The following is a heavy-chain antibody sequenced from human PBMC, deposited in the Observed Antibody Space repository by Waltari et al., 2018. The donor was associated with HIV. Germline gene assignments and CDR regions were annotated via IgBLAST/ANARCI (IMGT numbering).Heavy chain of an antibody. CDR1: GGSINSGSYS. J-gene: IGHJ4*02. V-gene: IGHV4-61*02. Sequence: QVQLQESGPGLVKPSQTLSLSCLVSGGSINSGSYSWSWIRQPAGKGLEWSGRIYTSGSTNYNPSLKSRVTISVDTSKNHFSLKLSSVTAADTAVYYCAREVFYDSSGYYNFDYWGQGTLVTVSA. CDR3: AREVFYDSSGYYNFDY. CDR2: IYTSGST. D-gene: IGHD3-22*01.